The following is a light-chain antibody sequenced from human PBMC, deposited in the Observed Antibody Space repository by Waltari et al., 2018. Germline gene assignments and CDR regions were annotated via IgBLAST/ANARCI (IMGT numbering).Light chain of an antibody. J-gene: IGKJ4*01. CDR2: RTS. Sequence: DIQMTQSPSTLSASVGDRVTIPCRASQFFTTSLAWYQQKPGKAPKVLIYRTSNLKSGVSSRFSGSGSGTEFTLTINSLQPDDFATYYCQQFHSYPVTLGGGTKVEIK. CDR3: QQFHSYPVT. V-gene: IGKV1-5*03. CDR1: QFFTTS.